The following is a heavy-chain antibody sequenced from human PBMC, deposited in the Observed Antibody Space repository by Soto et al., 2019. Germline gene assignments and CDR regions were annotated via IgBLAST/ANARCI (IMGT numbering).Heavy chain of an antibody. CDR2: ISGSGGST. V-gene: IGHV3-23*01. J-gene: IGHJ6*02. CDR3: AKLVLPTVTSYYYYYGMDV. Sequence: GGSLRLSGAASGFIFKSFAMSWVRQAPGKGLEWVSAISGSGGSTYYADSVKGRFTISRRNSKNTRYLQMNSLRAEDTAVYYCAKLVLPTVTSYYYYYGMDVWGQGTTVTVSS. D-gene: IGHD4-17*01. CDR1: GFIFKSFA.